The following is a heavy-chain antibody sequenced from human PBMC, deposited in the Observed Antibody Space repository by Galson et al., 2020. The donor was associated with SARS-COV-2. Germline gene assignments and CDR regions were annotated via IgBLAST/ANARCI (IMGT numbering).Heavy chain of an antibody. CDR2: IYYSGST. J-gene: IGHJ6*02. D-gene: IGHD3-22*01. CDR1: AGSLTSGGYY. Sequence: SETLSLTCTVSAGSLTSGGYYWSWIRQPPGKGLERIGYIYYSGSTYYNPSLKSRLTISVDTSKNQFSLKLSSVTAADTAVYYCARDGYDSSGYYGRWYYGMDVWGQGTTVTVSS. V-gene: IGHV4-31*03. CDR3: ARDGYDSSGYYGRWYYGMDV.